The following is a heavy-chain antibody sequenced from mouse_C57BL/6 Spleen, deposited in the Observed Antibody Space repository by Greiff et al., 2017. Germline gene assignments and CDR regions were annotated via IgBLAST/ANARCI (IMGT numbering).Heavy chain of an antibody. Sequence: VHVKQSGPELVKPGASVKISCKASGYSFTDYNMNWVKQSNGKSLEWIGVINPNYGTTSYNQKFKGKATLTVDQSSSTAYMQRNSLTSEDSAVYYCARYYSNYDAMDYWGQGTSVTVSS. J-gene: IGHJ4*01. CDR2: INPNYGTT. V-gene: IGHV1-39*01. D-gene: IGHD2-5*01. CDR1: GYSFTDYN. CDR3: ARYYSNYDAMDY.